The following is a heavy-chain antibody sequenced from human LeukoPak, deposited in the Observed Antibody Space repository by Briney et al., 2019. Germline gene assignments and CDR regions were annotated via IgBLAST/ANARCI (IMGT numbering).Heavy chain of an antibody. CDR1: GYSFTSYG. D-gene: IGHD1-26*01. J-gene: IGHJ4*02. V-gene: IGHV1-18*01. CDR2: TSAYNGNT. CDR3: ARVQVGATDY. Sequence: ASVKVSCKASGYSFTSYGISWVRQAPGQGLEWMGWTSAYNGNTNYAQKLQGRVTTTTDTSTSTAYMELRSLRSDDTVVYYCARVQVGATDYWGQGTLVTVSS.